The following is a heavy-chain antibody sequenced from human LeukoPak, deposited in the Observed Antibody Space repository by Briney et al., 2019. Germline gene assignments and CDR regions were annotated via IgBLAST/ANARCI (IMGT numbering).Heavy chain of an antibody. J-gene: IGHJ5*02. CDR3: ARGLVPAAISPPNNNRFDP. CDR1: GGSFSGYY. D-gene: IGHD2-2*02. Sequence: SETLSLTCAVYGGSFSGYYWSWIRQPPGKGLEWIGEINHSGSTNYNPSLKSRVTISVDTSKNQFSLKLSSVTAADTAVYYCARGLVPAAISPPNNNRFDPWGQGTLVTVSS. V-gene: IGHV4-34*01. CDR2: INHSGST.